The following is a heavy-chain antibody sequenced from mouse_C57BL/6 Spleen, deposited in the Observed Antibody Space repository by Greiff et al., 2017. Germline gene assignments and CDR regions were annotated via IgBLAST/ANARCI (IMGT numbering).Heavy chain of an antibody. Sequence: EVQVVESGGGLVKPGGSLKLSCAASGFTFSDYGMHWVRQAPEKGLEWVAYISSGSSTIYYADTVKGRFTISRDNAKNTLFLQMNSLRSYDTALYYCARSTIVNAMDYWGQGTSVTVSS. D-gene: IGHD2-1*01. CDR2: ISSGSSTI. CDR1: GFTFSDYG. CDR3: ARSTIVNAMDY. V-gene: IGHV5-17*01. J-gene: IGHJ4*01.